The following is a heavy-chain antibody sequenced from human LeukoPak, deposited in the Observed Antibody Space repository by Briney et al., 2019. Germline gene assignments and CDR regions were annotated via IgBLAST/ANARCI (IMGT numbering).Heavy chain of an antibody. D-gene: IGHD3-22*01. V-gene: IGHV3-15*01. CDR2: IKSKNDGVAT. J-gene: IGHJ4*02. CDR1: GFTFSNAW. CDR3: TTEPDSSGYYLTFDY. Sequence: GGPLRLSCAACGFTFSNAWMRWVRQAPGRGREWVGRIKSKNDGVATDYAAPVKGRFHISRDDSKTPLYLQMNSLKTEDRAVYHCTTEPDSSGYYLTFDYWGQGTLVTVPT.